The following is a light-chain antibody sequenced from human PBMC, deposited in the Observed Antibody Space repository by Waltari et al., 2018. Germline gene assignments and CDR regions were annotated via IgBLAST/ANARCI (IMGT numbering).Light chain of an antibody. CDR3: ASWDDSLSVGV. CDR1: ISNLGTNN. CDR2: RNN. J-gene: IGLJ3*02. Sequence: QSVLTQPPSASGTPGQRVTISCSGSISNLGTNNVYWYQQCPGTAPELLSQRNNQRPAGVPDRFSGSKSGTSASLAISGLRSEDEADYYCASWDDSLSVGVFGGGTKLTVL. V-gene: IGLV1-47*01.